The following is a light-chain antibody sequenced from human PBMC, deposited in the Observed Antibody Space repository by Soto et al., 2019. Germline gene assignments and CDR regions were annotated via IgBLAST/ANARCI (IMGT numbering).Light chain of an antibody. Sequence: DIQMTQSPSSLSAFVGDRVTITCRASQVIHNYLAWYQQKPGKVPQLLIYGVSTLESGVPSRFSGDRSGTDFILTISSLQPEDVAVYYCQKYNSAPLTFGGGTKVESK. CDR3: QKYNSAPLT. CDR2: GVS. V-gene: IGKV1-27*01. J-gene: IGKJ4*01. CDR1: QVIHNY.